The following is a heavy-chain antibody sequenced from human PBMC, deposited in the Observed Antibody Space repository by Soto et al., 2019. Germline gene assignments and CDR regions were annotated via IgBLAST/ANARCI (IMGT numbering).Heavy chain of an antibody. D-gene: IGHD3-10*01. CDR2: ISGSVGST. CDR3: ARPYYYGSGSYFWPSGTNWFDP. V-gene: IGHV3-23*01. J-gene: IGHJ5*02. CDR1: GFTFSSYA. Sequence: GGSLRLSCAASGFTFSSYAMSCGRQAPGNGLEWVSAISGSVGSTYYADSVKGRFTISRDNSKNTLYLQMNSLRAEDTAVYYCARPYYYGSGSYFWPSGTNWFDPWGQGTLVTVSS.